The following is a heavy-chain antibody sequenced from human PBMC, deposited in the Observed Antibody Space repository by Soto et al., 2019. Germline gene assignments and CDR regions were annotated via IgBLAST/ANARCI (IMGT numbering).Heavy chain of an antibody. Sequence: ASVKVSCKASGYTFTSYDINWVRQATGQGLEWMGWMNPNSGNTGYAQKFQGRVTMTRNTSISTAYMELSSLRSEDTAVYYCARPGPSQYQLLWNGGDYYMDVWGKGTTVTVSS. J-gene: IGHJ6*03. CDR1: GYTFTSYD. CDR3: ARPGPSQYQLLWNGGDYYMDV. V-gene: IGHV1-8*01. D-gene: IGHD2-2*01. CDR2: MNPNSGNT.